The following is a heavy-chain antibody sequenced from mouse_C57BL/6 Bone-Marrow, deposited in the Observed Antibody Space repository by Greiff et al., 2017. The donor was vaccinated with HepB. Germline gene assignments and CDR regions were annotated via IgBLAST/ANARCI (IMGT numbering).Heavy chain of an antibody. CDR1: GYTFTSYW. Sequence: QVQLQQPGAELVKPGASVKLSCKASGYTFTSYWMHWVKQRPGQGLEWIGMIHPNSGSTNYNEKFKSKATLTVDKSSSTAYMQLSSLTSEDSAVYYCARGLRYPYYFDYWGQGTTLTVSS. D-gene: IGHD1-1*01. V-gene: IGHV1-64*01. CDR3: ARGLRYPYYFDY. CDR2: IHPNSGST. J-gene: IGHJ2*01.